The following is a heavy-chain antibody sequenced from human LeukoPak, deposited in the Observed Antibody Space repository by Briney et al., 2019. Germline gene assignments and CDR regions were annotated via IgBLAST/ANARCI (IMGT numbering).Heavy chain of an antibody. J-gene: IGHJ5*02. V-gene: IGHV4-34*01. CDR1: GGSFSGYY. CDR3: ASGGLSWFDP. CDR2: INHSGST. Sequence: KPSETLSLTCAVYGGSFSGYYWSWIRQPPGKGLEWIGEINHSGSTNYNPSLKSRVTISVDTSKNQFSLKLSSVTAADTAVYYCASGGLSWFDPWGQGTLVTVSS.